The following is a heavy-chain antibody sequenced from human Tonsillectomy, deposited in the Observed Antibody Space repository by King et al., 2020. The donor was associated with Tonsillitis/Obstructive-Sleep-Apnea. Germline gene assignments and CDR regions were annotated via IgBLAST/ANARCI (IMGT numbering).Heavy chain of an antibody. Sequence: QLQESGPGLVKPSGTLSLSCAVSGGSINSTNWWSWVRQPPGKGLEWIGEIHHSGSTNYNPTLKSRVTISVDRSNNQFSLKLSSVTAADTAVYYCARYYFYMDVWGKGTTVTVSS. V-gene: IGHV4-4*02. J-gene: IGHJ6*03. CDR2: IHHSGST. CDR3: ARYYFYMDV. CDR1: GGSINSTNW.